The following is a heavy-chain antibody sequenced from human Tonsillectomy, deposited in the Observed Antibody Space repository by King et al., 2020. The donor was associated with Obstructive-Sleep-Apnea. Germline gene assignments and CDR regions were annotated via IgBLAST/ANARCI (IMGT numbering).Heavy chain of an antibody. J-gene: IGHJ4*02. Sequence: VQLQESGPGLVKPSETLSLTCTVSGGSISSYYWSWIRQSPGKGLEWIGWINYSGTPNYNPSLQSRVAISVDRSRNQFSLDLRTVTAADTAVYFCARHPSAAGSLEYWGQGTLVTVSS. CDR2: INYSGTP. CDR1: GGSISSYY. CDR3: ARHPSAAGSLEY. D-gene: IGHD6-19*01. V-gene: IGHV4-59*08.